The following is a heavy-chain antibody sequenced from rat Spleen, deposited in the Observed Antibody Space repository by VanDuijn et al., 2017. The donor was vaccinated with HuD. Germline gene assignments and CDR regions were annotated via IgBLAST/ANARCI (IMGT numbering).Heavy chain of an antibody. CDR1: GFTFNSYW. CDR2: VTKDGGSL. D-gene: IGHD1-4*01. CDR3: SRGTGYNSYFDY. Sequence: EVQLVESGGGLVQPGTSLKLSCVASGFTFNSYWMSWVRQVPGKGLDWVASVTKDGGSLFYRDSVKGRFTVSRDNGQNTLYLQMNSLRPEDTATYYCSRGTGYNSYFDYWGQGVMVTVSS. J-gene: IGHJ2*01. V-gene: IGHV5-31*01.